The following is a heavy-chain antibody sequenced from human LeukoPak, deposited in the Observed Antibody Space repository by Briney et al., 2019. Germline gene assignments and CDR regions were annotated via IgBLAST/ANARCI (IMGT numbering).Heavy chain of an antibody. CDR2: IIPILGIA. D-gene: IGHD3-22*01. V-gene: IGHV1-69*04. CDR3: ARVYYDSSGYAFDI. J-gene: IGHJ3*02. CDR1: GGTFSSYA. Sequence: SVKVSCKASGGTFSSYAISWVRQAPGQGLEWMGRIIPILGIANYAQKFQGRVTITADKSTSTAYMELSSPRSEDTAVYYCARVYYDSSGYAFDIWGQGTMVTVSS.